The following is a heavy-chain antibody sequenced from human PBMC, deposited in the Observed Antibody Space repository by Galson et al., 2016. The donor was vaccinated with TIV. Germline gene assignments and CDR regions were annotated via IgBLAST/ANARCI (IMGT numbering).Heavy chain of an antibody. V-gene: IGHV4-61*08. D-gene: IGHD5-12*01. CDR3: ARDKSGYEYVDHFYYYMDV. J-gene: IGHJ6*03. CDR1: GGSVSREAFY. Sequence: ETLSLTCSVSGGSVSREAFYWTWIRQPPGKGLEWIGYVYYSGSTDYNPSFKSRVTISSDTSKNQVSLSLRSVTAADTAVYYCARDKSGYEYVDHFYYYMDVWSKGTTVTVSS. CDR2: VYYSGST.